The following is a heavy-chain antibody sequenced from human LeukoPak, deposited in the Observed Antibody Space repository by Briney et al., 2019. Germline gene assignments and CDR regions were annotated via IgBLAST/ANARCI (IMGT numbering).Heavy chain of an antibody. CDR3: ARFSPRAMGNYLDF. V-gene: IGHV3-23*01. J-gene: IGHJ4*02. CDR1: GFTFSSYA. D-gene: IGHD7-27*01. CDR2: ISGSGGGT. Sequence: GGSLRLSCAASGFTFSSYAMSWVRQAQGKGLEWVSAISGSGGGTYYADSVKGRFTISRDNSKNTLYLQMNSLRAEDTAVYYCARFSPRAMGNYLDFWGQGTLVTVSS.